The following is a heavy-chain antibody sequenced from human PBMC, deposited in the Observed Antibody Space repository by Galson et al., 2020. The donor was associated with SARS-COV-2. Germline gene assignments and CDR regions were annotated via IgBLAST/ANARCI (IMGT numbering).Heavy chain of an antibody. D-gene: IGHD2-21*02. J-gene: IGHJ4*02. CDR2: IWYDGSNQ. V-gene: IGHV3-33*01. Sequence: GEPLKISCAASGFTSSSYGMHWVRQAPGKGLEWVAVIWYDGSNQYYADSVKGRFTISRDNSKNTLYLKMNSLRAEDTAVYYGARAGYGGGDWHVDYWGQGTLVTVS. CDR1: GFTSSSYG. CDR3: ARAGYGGGDWHVDY.